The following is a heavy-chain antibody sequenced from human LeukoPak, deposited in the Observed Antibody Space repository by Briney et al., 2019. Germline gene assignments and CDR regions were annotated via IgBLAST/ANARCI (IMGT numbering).Heavy chain of an antibody. D-gene: IGHD6-13*01. CDR2: INHSGST. CDR3: ARAGIAAARDY. Sequence: PSETLSLTCAVYGGSFSGYYWSWIRQPPGKGLEWIGEINHSGSTNYNPSLKSRVTISVDTSKNQFSLKLSSVTAADTAVYYCARAGIAAARDYWGQGTMVTVSS. CDR1: GGSFSGYY. J-gene: IGHJ4*02. V-gene: IGHV4-34*01.